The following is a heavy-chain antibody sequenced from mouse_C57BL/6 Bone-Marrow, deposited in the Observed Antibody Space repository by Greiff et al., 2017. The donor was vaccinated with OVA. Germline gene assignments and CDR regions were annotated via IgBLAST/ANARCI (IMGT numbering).Heavy chain of an antibody. Sequence: QVQLKQPGAELVKPGASVKLSCKASGYTFTSYWMHWVKQRPGQGLEWIGMIHPNSGSTNYNEKFKSKATLTVDKSSSTAYMQLSSLTSEDSAVYYCARIYGSSLFAYWGQGTLVTVSA. CDR1: GYTFTSYW. CDR3: ARIYGSSLFAY. D-gene: IGHD1-1*01. V-gene: IGHV1-64*01. CDR2: IHPNSGST. J-gene: IGHJ3*01.